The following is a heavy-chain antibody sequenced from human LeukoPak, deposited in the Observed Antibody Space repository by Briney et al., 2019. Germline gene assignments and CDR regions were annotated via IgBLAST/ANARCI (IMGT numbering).Heavy chain of an antibody. CDR1: GFTFDDYG. CDR2: ISRSGDGT. J-gene: IGHJ4*02. CDR3: AKDRDDYGDYAFDY. V-gene: IGHV3-23*01. D-gene: IGHD4-17*01. Sequence: GGSLRLSCAASGFTFDDYGMSWVRQAPGKGLEWVSGISRSGDGTYYADSVKGRFTISRDNSKNTLYLQMNGLRAEDTAIYYCAKDRDDYGDYAFDYWGQGALVTVSS.